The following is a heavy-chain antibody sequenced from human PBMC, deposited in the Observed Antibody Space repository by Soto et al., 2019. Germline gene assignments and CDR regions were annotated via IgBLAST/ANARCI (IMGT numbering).Heavy chain of an antibody. V-gene: IGHV4-4*02. J-gene: IGHJ6*02. D-gene: IGHD5-18*01. CDR1: GGSISSSNW. CDR3: ARDRAPNTAIISYYGMDV. CDR2: IYHSGST. Sequence: QVQLQESGPGLLKPSGTLSLTCAVSGGSISSSNWWSWVRQPPGKGLEWLGEIYHSGSTNYNPSLKSRLTLSVDKSKNRFSLKLTSVTAADTAVYYCARDRAPNTAIISYYGMDVWGQGTTVTVSS.